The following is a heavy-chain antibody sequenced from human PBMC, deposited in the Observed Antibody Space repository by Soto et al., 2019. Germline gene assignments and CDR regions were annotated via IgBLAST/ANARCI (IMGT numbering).Heavy chain of an antibody. D-gene: IGHD6-19*01. J-gene: IGHJ6*02. V-gene: IGHV1-69*13. CDR3: ARIAVAGTDYYYYGMDV. CDR1: GGTFSSYA. CDR2: IIPIFGTA. Sequence: SVKVSCKASGGTFSSYAISWVRQAPGQGLEWMGGIIPIFGTANYAQKFQGRVTITADESTSTAYMELSSLRSEDTAVYYCARIAVAGTDYYYYGMDVWGQGTTVTVS.